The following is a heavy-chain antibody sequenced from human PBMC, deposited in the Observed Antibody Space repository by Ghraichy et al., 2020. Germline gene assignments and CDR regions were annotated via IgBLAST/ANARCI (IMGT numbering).Heavy chain of an antibody. D-gene: IGHD4-17*01. V-gene: IGHV4-4*07. CDR2: IYSSGST. J-gene: IGHJ4*02. Sequence: SETLSLTCTVSGGSISNYYWSWIRQPAVKGLEWIGRIYSSGSTKYNPSLESRVTMSVDASNNQFSLRLNSMTAADTAVYYCARTTVSSRAYYFDSWGQGTLVTVSS. CDR3: ARTTVSSRAYYFDS. CDR1: GGSISNYY.